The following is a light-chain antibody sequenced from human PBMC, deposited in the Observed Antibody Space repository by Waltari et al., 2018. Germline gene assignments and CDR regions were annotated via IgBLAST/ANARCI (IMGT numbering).Light chain of an antibody. CDR1: SNDVGGYNS. CDR2: DVS. CDR3: SSQSSNNVVL. J-gene: IGLJ2*01. Sequence: QSALTQPASVSGSPGQPAIIFCTGTSNDVGGYNSVSWYQEHPGQPTRVIIYDVSERPSGVSVRFSGSKSGNTASLTISGLQAEDEADYYCSSQSSNNVVLFGGGTKLTVL. V-gene: IGLV2-14*01.